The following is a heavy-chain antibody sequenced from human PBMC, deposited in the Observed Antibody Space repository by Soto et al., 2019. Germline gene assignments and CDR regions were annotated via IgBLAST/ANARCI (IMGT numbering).Heavy chain of an antibody. V-gene: IGHV1-69*01. CDR3: AGSRRDGYNYVSYYYYGMDV. D-gene: IGHD5-12*01. CDR2: IIPIFGTA. Sequence: QVQLVQSGAEVQKPVSSVKVSCKASGGTFSSYAISWLRQAPGQGLEWMGGIIPIFGTANYAQKFQGRATITADESTSTAYMELSSLRSEDTAVYYCAGSRRDGYNYVSYYYYGMDVWGQGTTVTVSS. J-gene: IGHJ6*02. CDR1: GGTFSSYA.